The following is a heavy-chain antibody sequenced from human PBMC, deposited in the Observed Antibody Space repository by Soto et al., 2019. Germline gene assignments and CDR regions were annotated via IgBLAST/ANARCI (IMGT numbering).Heavy chain of an antibody. D-gene: IGHD5-12*01. CDR1: GFTFSSYA. CDR3: ARDRIDGYKSY. CDR2: ISGSGGST. V-gene: IGHV3-23*01. Sequence: GGSLRLSCAASGFTFSSYAMSWVRQAPGKGLEWVSAISGSGGSTYYADSVKGRFTISRHNSKNTLYLQMNSLRAEDTAVYYCARDRIDGYKSYWGQGTLVTVSS. J-gene: IGHJ4*02.